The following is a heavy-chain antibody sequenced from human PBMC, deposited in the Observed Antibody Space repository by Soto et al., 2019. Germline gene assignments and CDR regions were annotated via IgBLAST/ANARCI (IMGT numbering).Heavy chain of an antibody. Sequence: QVQLQESGPGLVKPSQTLSLTCAVSGGSLNSGGYYWSWIRQRPGKGLEWIGYMYYSGSPYYNPSLRSRLTMSVDTSKNHFSLKLSSVTAADTAVYYCARGNYGDPYYFAYWGQGILVTVSS. CDR3: ARGNYGDPYYFAY. V-gene: IGHV4-31*11. CDR1: GGSLNSGGYY. CDR2: MYYSGSP. J-gene: IGHJ4*02. D-gene: IGHD4-17*01.